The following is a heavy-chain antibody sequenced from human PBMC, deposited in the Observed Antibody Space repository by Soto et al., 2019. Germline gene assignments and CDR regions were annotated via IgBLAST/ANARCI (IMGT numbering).Heavy chain of an antibody. CDR2: IYYSGST. CDR1: GGSISSYY. D-gene: IGHD2-21*02. Sequence: SETLSLTCTVSGGSISSYYWSWIRQPPGKGLEWIGYIYYSGSTNYNPSLKSRVTISVDTSKNQFSLKLSSVTAADTAVYYCARHGGDYYFDYWGQGTLVTLSS. V-gene: IGHV4-59*08. J-gene: IGHJ4*02. CDR3: ARHGGDYYFDY.